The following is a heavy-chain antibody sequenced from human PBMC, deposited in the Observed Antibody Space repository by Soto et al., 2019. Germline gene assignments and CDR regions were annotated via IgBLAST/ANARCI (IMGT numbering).Heavy chain of an antibody. CDR2: ITTTSSTM. D-gene: IGHD3-22*01. J-gene: IGHJ6*02. V-gene: IGHV3-48*02. CDR1: GFIFSDYS. Sequence: QPGGSLRLSCTPSGFIFSDYSMNWVRQAPGKGLEWISYITTTSSTMYYADSVKGRFTISRDNAKNSLYLQMNSLRDEDTAVYYCARDSSGRQYYGMDVWGQGTTGTVSS. CDR3: ARDSSGRQYYGMDV.